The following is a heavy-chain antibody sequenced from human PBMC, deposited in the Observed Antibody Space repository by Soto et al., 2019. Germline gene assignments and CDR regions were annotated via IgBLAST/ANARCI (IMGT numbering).Heavy chain of an antibody. CDR3: ARDVDTAISGMDV. D-gene: IGHD5-18*01. V-gene: IGHV3-21*01. CDR1: GFTFSSYS. Sequence: AGGSLRLSCAASGFTFSSYSMNWVRQAPGKGLEWVSSISSSSYIYYADSVKGRFTISRDNAKNSLYLQMNSLRAEDTAVYYCARDVDTAISGMDVWGQGTTVTVS. J-gene: IGHJ6*02. CDR2: ISSSSYI.